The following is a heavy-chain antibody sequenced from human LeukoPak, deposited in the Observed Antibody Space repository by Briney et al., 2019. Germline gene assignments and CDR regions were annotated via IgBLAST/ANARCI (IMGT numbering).Heavy chain of an antibody. Sequence: SETLSLTCAVSGGSISSSNWWSWVRQPPGKGLEWIGEIYHSGSTNYNPSLKSRVTISVDKSKNQFSLKLSSVTAADTAVYYCARGSPNSSSWYGEIDWFDPWGQGTLVTVSS. V-gene: IGHV4-4*02. J-gene: IGHJ5*02. CDR1: GGSISSSNW. CDR2: IYHSGST. CDR3: ARGSPNSSSWYGEIDWFDP. D-gene: IGHD6-13*01.